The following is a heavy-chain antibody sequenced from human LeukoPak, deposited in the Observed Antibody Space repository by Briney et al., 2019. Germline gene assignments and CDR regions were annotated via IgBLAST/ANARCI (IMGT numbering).Heavy chain of an antibody. V-gene: IGHV3-21*01. J-gene: IGHJ3*01. CDR3: AREAYYYDSSGYVHDAFDL. CDR1: GFTFSSYS. D-gene: IGHD3-22*01. CDR2: ISSRSSYI. Sequence: PGGSLRLSCADSGFTFSSYSMNWVRQAPGKGLEWVSSISSRSSYIYHADSVKGRFTISRDNAKNSLYLQMNSLRAEDTAVYYCAREAYYYDSSGYVHDAFDLWGQGTVVTVSS.